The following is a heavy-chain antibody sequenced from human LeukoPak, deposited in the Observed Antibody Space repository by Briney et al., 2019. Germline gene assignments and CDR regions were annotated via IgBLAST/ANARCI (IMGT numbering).Heavy chain of an antibody. J-gene: IGHJ3*02. CDR1: GGSISSYY. V-gene: IGHV4-59*08. CDR2: IYYSGSN. D-gene: IGHD3-10*01. CDR3: ARLLWFGEGAFDI. Sequence: SETLSLTCTVSGGSISSYYWSWVRQPPGKGLEWIGYIYYSGSNNYNPSLKSRVTISVDTSKNQFSLKLSSVTAADTAVYYCARLLWFGEGAFDIWGQGTMVTVSS.